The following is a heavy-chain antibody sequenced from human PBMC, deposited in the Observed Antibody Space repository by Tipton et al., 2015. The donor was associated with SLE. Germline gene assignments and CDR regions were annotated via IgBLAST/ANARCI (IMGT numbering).Heavy chain of an antibody. CDR1: GFTVSSNY. D-gene: IGHD1-7*01. Sequence: SLRLSCAASGFTVSSNYMSWVRQAPGKGLEWVSLINSGDNTYYAGSVKGRFTISRDGPKNTLYLQMKSLRADDTAVYYCVRRPWTYGFDALDIWGQGTMVTVSS. CDR3: VRRPWTYGFDALDI. CDR2: INSGDNT. V-gene: IGHV3-53*01. J-gene: IGHJ3*02.